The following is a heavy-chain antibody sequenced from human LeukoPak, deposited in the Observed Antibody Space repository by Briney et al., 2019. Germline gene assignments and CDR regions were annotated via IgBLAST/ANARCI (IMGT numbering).Heavy chain of an antibody. CDR3: ARQPITTWFGEFLDY. D-gene: IGHD3-10*01. CDR1: GGSISSSSYY. Sequence: SETLSLTCTVSGGSISSSSYYWGWIRQPPGKGLEWIGSIYYSGRTYYNPSLKSRVTISIDTSKNQFSLKLSSVTAADTAVYYCARQPITTWFGEFLDYWGQGTLVTVSS. V-gene: IGHV4-39*01. J-gene: IGHJ4*02. CDR2: IYYSGRT.